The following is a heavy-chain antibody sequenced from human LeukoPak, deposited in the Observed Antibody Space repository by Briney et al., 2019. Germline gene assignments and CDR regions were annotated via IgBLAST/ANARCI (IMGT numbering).Heavy chain of an antibody. CDR2: ISAYNGNT. CDR3: ARGVVVADGVDTFDI. J-gene: IGHJ3*02. V-gene: IGHV1-18*01. CDR1: GYTFNSYG. Sequence: GASVKVSCKASGYTFNSYGISWVRQAPGQGLEWMGWISAYNGNTKNAQKLQGRVTMTTDTSTSTAYMELRSLRSDDTAVYYCARGVVVADGVDTFDIWGQGTMVTVSS. D-gene: IGHD2-15*01.